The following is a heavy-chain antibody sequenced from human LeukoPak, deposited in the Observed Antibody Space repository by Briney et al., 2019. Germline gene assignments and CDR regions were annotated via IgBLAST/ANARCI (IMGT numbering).Heavy chain of an antibody. J-gene: IGHJ3*02. D-gene: IGHD3-16*02. CDR2: IENDGSTT. V-gene: IGHV3-74*01. CDR3: ARGGYSAGFDI. CDR1: GFTLSSYV. Sequence: AGGSLRLSCAASGFTLSSYVMHWVRPAPRKGLVWVSRIENDGSTTTYADSVKCRFTIPRHNAKNTLYLQMNSLRAEDTAVYYCARGGYSAGFDIWGQRTMVTVSS.